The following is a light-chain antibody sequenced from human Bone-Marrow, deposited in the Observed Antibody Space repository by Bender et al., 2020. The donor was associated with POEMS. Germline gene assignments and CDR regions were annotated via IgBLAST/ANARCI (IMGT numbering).Light chain of an antibody. CDR1: KLGDKH. CDR2: QDN. Sequence: SYELTQTPSVSVSPGQTASIFCSGDKLGDKHAFWYQQKAGQSPVLVIYQDNKRPSGIPERFSGSNSGNTATLTIRGTQAMDEADYYCQAWDFSTAVFGGGTKLTVL. V-gene: IGLV3-1*01. J-gene: IGLJ2*01. CDR3: QAWDFSTAV.